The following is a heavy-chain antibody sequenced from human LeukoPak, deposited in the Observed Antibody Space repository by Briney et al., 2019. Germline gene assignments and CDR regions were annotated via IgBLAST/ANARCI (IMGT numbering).Heavy chain of an antibody. V-gene: IGHV3-21*01. J-gene: IGHJ4*02. CDR3: ARAGSGRFED. CDR1: GFTFSSYS. Sequence: GGSLRLSCAASGFTFSSYSMDWVRQAPGKGLEWVSSISGSSSYIYYADSVKGRFTISRDNAKNSLYLQMNSLRAEDTAVYYCARAGSGRFEDWGQGTLVTVSS. CDR2: ISGSSSYI. D-gene: IGHD6-19*01.